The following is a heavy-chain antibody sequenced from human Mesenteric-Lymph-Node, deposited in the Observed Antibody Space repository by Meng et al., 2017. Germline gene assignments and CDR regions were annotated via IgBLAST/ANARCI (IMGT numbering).Heavy chain of an antibody. CDR2: IDYAGRAT. D-gene: IGHD5-12*01. CDR1: GFSFSDYA. V-gene: IGHV3-23*01. Sequence: GSLKISCVASGFSFSDYAMSWVRQAPGKGLEWVSGIDYAGRATYYADSVKGRFTISRDNSKNTFYLQMNSLRVEDTAAYHCANGYSPDYWGQGTLVTVSS. CDR3: ANGYSPDY. J-gene: IGHJ4*02.